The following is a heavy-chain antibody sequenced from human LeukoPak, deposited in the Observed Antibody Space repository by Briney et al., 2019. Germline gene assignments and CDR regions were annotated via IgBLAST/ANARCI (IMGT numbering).Heavy chain of an antibody. J-gene: IGHJ4*02. CDR1: GFTFEDYA. CDR3: AKGPLFYYGSVGNFDY. V-gene: IGHV3-9*01. CDR2: ISWNSGSI. Sequence: PGGSLRLSCEASGFTFEDYAMHWVRQAPGRGLEWVSGISWNSGSIDYADSVKGRFTISRDNAKNSLYLQMNSLRAEDTALYYCAKGPLFYYGSVGNFDYWGQGTLVTVSS. D-gene: IGHD3-10*01.